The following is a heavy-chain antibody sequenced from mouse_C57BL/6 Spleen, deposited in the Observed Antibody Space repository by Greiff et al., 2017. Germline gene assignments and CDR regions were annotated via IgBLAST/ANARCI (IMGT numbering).Heavy chain of an antibody. CDR3: ARDFYYDYEGGFAY. CDR2: ISSGSSTI. CDR1: GFTFSDYG. J-gene: IGHJ3*01. Sequence: DVKLVESGGGLVKPGGSLKLSCAASGFTFSDYGMHWVRQAPEKGLEWVAYISSGSSTIYYADTVKGRFTISRDNAKNTLFLQMTSLRSEDTAMYYCARDFYYDYEGGFAYWGQGTLVTVSA. V-gene: IGHV5-17*01. D-gene: IGHD2-4*01.